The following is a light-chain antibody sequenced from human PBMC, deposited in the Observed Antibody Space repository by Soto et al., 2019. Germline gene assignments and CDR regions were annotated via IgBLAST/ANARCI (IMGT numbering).Light chain of an antibody. Sequence: QPVLTQSPSASASLGASVKLTCTLSSGHSRYAIAWHQQQPEKGPRYLMKVNSDGSHIKGDGIPDRFSGSSSGAERYLPISSLQSEDEADYYCPTWGTGSVVFGGGTKLTVL. CDR3: PTWGTGSVV. CDR1: SGHSRYA. J-gene: IGLJ2*01. V-gene: IGLV4-69*01. CDR2: VNSDGSH.